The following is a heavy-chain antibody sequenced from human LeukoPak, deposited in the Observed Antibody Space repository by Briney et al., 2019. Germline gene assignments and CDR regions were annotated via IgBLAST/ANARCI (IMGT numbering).Heavy chain of an antibody. J-gene: IGHJ6*03. Sequence: QTSETLSLTCTVSGGSINSYYWSWIRQPAGKGLEWIGRMYTSGSTNNNPSLKSRVTMSVDTSKNQFSLKLSSVTAADTAVYYCARDRGWDSNYHYYYMDVWGKGTTVTVSS. CDR3: ARDRGWDSNYHYYYMDV. CDR2: MYTSGST. D-gene: IGHD6-19*01. CDR1: GGSINSYY. V-gene: IGHV4-4*07.